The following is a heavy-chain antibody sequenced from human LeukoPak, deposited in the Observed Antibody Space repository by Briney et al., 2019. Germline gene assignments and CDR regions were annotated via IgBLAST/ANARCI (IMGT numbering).Heavy chain of an antibody. CDR3: ARHMVRGVKRVWYFDL. Sequence: KPSETLSLTCAVYGGSFSGYYWSWIRQPPGKGLEWIGEINHSGSTNYNPSLKSRVTISVDTSKNQFSLKLSSVTAADTAVYYCARHMVRGVKRVWYFDLWGRGTLVTVSS. J-gene: IGHJ2*01. V-gene: IGHV4-34*01. D-gene: IGHD3-10*01. CDR1: GGSFSGYY. CDR2: INHSGST.